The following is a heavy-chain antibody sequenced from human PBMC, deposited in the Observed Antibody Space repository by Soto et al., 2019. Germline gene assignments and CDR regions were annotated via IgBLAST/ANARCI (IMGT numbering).Heavy chain of an antibody. J-gene: IGHJ3*02. D-gene: IGHD1-26*01. CDR1: GYSFTNYW. V-gene: IGHV5-51*01. CDR3: ARHQKVGGAIDAFDI. Sequence: GESLKISCKGSGYSFTNYWIGWVRQMPGKGLEWMGIIYPGDSDTRYSPSFQGQVTISADKSINTAYLQWSSLKASDTAMYYCARHQKVGGAIDAFDIWGQGTMVTVSS. CDR2: IYPGDSDT.